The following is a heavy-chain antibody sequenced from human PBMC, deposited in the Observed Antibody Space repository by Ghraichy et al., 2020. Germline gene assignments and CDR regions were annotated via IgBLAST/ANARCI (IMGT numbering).Heavy chain of an antibody. CDR1: GFTVSNNY. V-gene: IGHV3-53*01. J-gene: IGHJ3*02. CDR2: MYSGGDT. Sequence: GGSLRLSCAASGFTVSNNYMSWVRQVPGKGLEWVSIMYSGGDTYYADSVKGRFTISRDNSKNTLYLQMNSLRAEDTAVYYCAKESSGGGFDIWGRGTVVTVSS. D-gene: IGHD2-15*01. CDR3: AKESSGGGFDI.